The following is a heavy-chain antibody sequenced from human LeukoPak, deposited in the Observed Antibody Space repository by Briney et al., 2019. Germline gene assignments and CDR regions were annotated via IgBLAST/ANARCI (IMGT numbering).Heavy chain of an antibody. D-gene: IGHD6-19*01. CDR3: ARDSYGYSSGWSHWFDP. J-gene: IGHJ5*02. CDR2: IYYSGGT. V-gene: IGHV4-59*01. CDR1: GGSINSYY. Sequence: SETLSLTCTVSGGSINSYYWSWIRQPPGKGLEWIGYIYYSGGTNYNPSLKSRVTISVDTSKNQFSLKLSSVTAADTAVYYCARDSYGYSSGWSHWFDPWGQGTLVTVSS.